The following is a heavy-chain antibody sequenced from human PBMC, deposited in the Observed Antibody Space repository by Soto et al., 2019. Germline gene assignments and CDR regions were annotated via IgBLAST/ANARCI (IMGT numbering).Heavy chain of an antibody. Sequence: SETLSLTCTVSGGSISSGGYYWSWIRQHPGKGLEWIGYIYYSGSTYYNPSLTSRVTISVDTSKNQFSLKLSSVTASDTAVYYCATLYSNYGPYSYYGMDVWGQGTTVTVSS. D-gene: IGHD4-4*01. CDR2: IYYSGST. CDR3: ATLYSNYGPYSYYGMDV. V-gene: IGHV4-31*03. CDR1: GGSISSGGYY. J-gene: IGHJ6*02.